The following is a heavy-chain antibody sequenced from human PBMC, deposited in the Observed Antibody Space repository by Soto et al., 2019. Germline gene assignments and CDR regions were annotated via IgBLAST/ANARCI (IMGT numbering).Heavy chain of an antibody. V-gene: IGHV3-30*18. Sequence: GGSLRLSCAASGFTFISYGMHWVRQAPGKGLEWVAVISYDGSNKYYADSVKGRFTISRDNSKNTLYLQMNSLRAEDTAVYYCAKGGAVASYYYGMDVWGQGTTVTVSS. CDR1: GFTFISYG. D-gene: IGHD6-19*01. CDR2: ISYDGSNK. J-gene: IGHJ6*02. CDR3: AKGGAVASYYYGMDV.